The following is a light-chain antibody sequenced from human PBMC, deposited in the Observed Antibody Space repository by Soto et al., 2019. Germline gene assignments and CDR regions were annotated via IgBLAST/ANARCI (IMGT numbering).Light chain of an antibody. CDR2: DVR. CDR1: SSDVGGYDY. J-gene: IGLJ1*01. Sequence: QSALTQPRSVSGSPGQSVTIFCTGTSSDVGGYDYVSWYQQHPGKAPKLMIYDVRERPSGVPDRVSGSKSGNTASLTISGLQAEDEADYYCCSYAGSYTYVFGHGTKVT. CDR3: CSYAGSYTYV. V-gene: IGLV2-11*01.